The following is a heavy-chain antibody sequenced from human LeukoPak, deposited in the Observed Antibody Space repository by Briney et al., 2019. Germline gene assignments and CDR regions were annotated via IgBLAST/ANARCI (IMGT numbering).Heavy chain of an antibody. D-gene: IGHD3-22*01. V-gene: IGHV3-48*01. Sequence: GGSLRLSCAAPGFTFSSHSMNWVRQAPGKGLEWVSYISSSSSTIYYADSVKGRFTISRDNAKNSLYLQMNSVRAEDTAVYYCARGAYYYEDWGQGTLVTVSS. CDR1: GFTFSSHS. CDR2: ISSSSSTI. CDR3: ARGAYYYED. J-gene: IGHJ4*02.